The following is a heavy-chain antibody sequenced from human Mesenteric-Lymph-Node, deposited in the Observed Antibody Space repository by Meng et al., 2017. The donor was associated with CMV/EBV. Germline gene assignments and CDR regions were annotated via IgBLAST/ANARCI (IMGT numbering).Heavy chain of an antibody. V-gene: IGHV3-30*19. Sequence: FSFSNAWMSGVRQAPGKGLEWVAVISYDGSNKYYADSVKGRFTISRDNSKNTLYLQMNSLRAEDTAVYYCARTLRDGYNTLAGYFDYWGQGTLVTVSS. J-gene: IGHJ4*02. CDR1: FSFSNAW. D-gene: IGHD5-24*01. CDR3: ARTLRDGYNTLAGYFDY. CDR2: ISYDGSNK.